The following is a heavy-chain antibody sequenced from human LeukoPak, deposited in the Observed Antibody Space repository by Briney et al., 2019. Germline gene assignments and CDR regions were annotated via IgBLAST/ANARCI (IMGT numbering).Heavy chain of an antibody. CDR1: GFTFSSYG. CDR2: IRYDGSNK. Sequence: GGSLRLSCAASGFTFSSYGMHWVRQAPGKGLERVAFIRYDGSNKYYADSVKGRFTISRHNAKNTLYLQMNSLRAEDTAVYYCARDYSGSYYGAAFDIWGQGTMVTVSS. CDR3: ARDYSGSYYGAAFDI. D-gene: IGHD1-26*01. V-gene: IGHV3-30*02. J-gene: IGHJ3*02.